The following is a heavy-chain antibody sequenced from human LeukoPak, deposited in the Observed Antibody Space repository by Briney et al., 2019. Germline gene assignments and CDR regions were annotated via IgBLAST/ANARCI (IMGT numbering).Heavy chain of an antibody. D-gene: IGHD1-26*01. J-gene: IGHJ4*02. CDR2: INHSGST. Sequence: SQTLSLTCAVKGWAYRGYYWDWIRQPPSKELDGIGEINHSGSTNYNTSLNSRVTISVDTSQNQFFMKLSSVTAADTAVYYCAGPRELGYYFDYWGQGTLVTVSS. CDR1: GWAYRGYY. CDR3: AGPRELGYYFDY. V-gene: IGHV4-34*01.